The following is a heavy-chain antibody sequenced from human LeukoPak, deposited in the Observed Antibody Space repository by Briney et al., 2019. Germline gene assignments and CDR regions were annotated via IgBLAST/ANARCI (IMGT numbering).Heavy chain of an antibody. CDR2: ISGSGGST. CDR1: GFTFSSYG. J-gene: IGHJ4*02. D-gene: IGHD4/OR15-4a*01. CDR3: ARRAGAYSHPYDY. V-gene: IGHV3-23*01. Sequence: GGSLRLSCAASGFTFSSYGMSWVRQAPGKGLEWVSAISGSGGSTYNADSVKGRFTISRDNSKNTLYLQMNSLRAEDTAVYYCARRAGAYSHPYDYWGQGTLVTVSS.